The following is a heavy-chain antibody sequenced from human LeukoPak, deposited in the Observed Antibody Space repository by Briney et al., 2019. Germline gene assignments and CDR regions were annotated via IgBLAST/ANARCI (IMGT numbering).Heavy chain of an antibody. D-gene: IGHD1-26*01. CDR3: ARGVSGTFDY. Sequence: RASVKVSCKASGGTFSSYAISWVRQAPGQGLEWMGGIIPIFGTANYAQKFQGRVTITTDESTSTAYMELSSLRSEDTAMYYCARGVSGTFDYWGQGTLVTVSS. J-gene: IGHJ4*02. CDR2: IIPIFGTA. V-gene: IGHV1-69*05. CDR1: GGTFSSYA.